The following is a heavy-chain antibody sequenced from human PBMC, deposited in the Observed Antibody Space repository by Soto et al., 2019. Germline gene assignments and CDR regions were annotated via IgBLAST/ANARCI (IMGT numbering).Heavy chain of an antibody. D-gene: IGHD3-9*01. V-gene: IGHV7-4-1*01. CDR2: INTNTGNP. CDR1: GYTFTSYA. Sequence: ASVKVSCKASGYTFTSYAMNWVRQAPGQGLEWMGWINTNTGNPTYAQGFTGRFVFSLDTSVSTAYLQICSLKAEDTAVYYCARASGYFDWLFRYYYGMYVWGQGTTVPVSS. CDR3: ARASGYFDWLFRYYYGMYV. J-gene: IGHJ6*02.